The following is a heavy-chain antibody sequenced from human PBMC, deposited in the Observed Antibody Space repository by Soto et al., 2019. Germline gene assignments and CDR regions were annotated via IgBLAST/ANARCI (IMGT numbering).Heavy chain of an antibody. V-gene: IGHV4-34*01. CDR2: INHSGST. Sequence: SETLSLTCGVYGGSFSGYDWSWIRQPPGKGLEWIGEINHSGSTNYNPSLKSRVTISVDTSKNQFSLKLSSVTAADTAVYYCARGGRIVVVPAAIDGYNWFDPWGQGTLVTVSS. J-gene: IGHJ5*02. D-gene: IGHD2-2*02. CDR1: GGSFSGYD. CDR3: ARGGRIVVVPAAIDGYNWFDP.